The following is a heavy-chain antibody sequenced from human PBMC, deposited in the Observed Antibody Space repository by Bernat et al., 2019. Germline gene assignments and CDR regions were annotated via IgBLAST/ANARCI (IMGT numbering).Heavy chain of an antibody. D-gene: IGHD3-3*01. CDR1: GFTFSSYA. J-gene: IGHJ3*02. CDR2: ISYDGSNK. Sequence: QVQLVESGGGVVQPGRSLRLSCAASGFTFSSYAMHWVRQAPGKGLEWVAVISYDGSNKYYADSVKGRFTISRDNSKNTLYLQMNSLRAEDTAVYYCARVRCDDWMCAFDIWGQGTMVTVSS. V-gene: IGHV3-30*03. CDR3: ARVRCDDWMCAFDI.